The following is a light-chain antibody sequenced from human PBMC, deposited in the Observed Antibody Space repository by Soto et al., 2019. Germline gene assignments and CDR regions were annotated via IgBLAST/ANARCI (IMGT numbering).Light chain of an antibody. CDR2: GES. V-gene: IGKV3-15*01. Sequence: EIVTSQSPAALSQPPLQSQTHSCRASESVSSNLAWYQQKPGQAPRLLIYGESTRATDIPARFGGSGSGTEFTLTISSMQSEDFAVYYCQQYNNWQLTFGGGTKVDIK. CDR1: ESVSSN. J-gene: IGKJ4*01. CDR3: QQYNNWQLT.